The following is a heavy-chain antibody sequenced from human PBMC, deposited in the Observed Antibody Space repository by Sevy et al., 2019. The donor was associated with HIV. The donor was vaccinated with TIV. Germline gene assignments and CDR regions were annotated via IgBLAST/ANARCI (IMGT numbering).Heavy chain of an antibody. CDR3: TTASWSQEDYYNY. J-gene: IGHJ4*02. CDR1: GFTFSNAW. V-gene: IGHV3-15*01. CDR2: IKGKIYDGTI. Sequence: RGCLRLSCAASGFTFSNAWMSWVRQAPGKGLEWVGRIKGKIYDGTIDYAAPVKGRFSIPRDDSKNTLYLQMNSLKTEDTAVYYCTTASWSQEDYYNYWGQGTLVIVSS. D-gene: IGHD6-13*01.